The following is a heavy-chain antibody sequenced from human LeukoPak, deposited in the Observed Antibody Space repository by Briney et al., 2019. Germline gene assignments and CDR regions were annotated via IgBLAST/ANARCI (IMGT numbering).Heavy chain of an antibody. CDR2: IYPGDSDT. CDR1: GSRFTSYW. Sequence: GXXXKISCKGSGSRFTSYWIGWVRQMPGKGLEGMGIIYPGDSDTRYSPSFKGQVNISADKSRSTAYLRWSSLKASDTAMYYCARRMANYDSSGYYYDYWGQGTLVTVSS. D-gene: IGHD3-22*01. J-gene: IGHJ4*02. V-gene: IGHV5-51*01. CDR3: ARRMANYDSSGYYYDY.